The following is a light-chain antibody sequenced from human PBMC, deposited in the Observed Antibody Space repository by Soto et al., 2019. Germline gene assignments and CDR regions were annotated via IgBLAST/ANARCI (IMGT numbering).Light chain of an antibody. V-gene: IGLV2-23*02. CDR3: CSYAGRSTYV. Sequence: QSVLTQPASVSGSPGESITISCTGTSSDVGSYNLVSWYQQHRGKAPKVMIYEVSKLPSGVPNLFFGSKSGDTASLTISGLQAEDEADYYCCSYAGRSTYVFGTGTNLTVL. CDR2: EVS. J-gene: IGLJ1*01. CDR1: SSDVGSYNL.